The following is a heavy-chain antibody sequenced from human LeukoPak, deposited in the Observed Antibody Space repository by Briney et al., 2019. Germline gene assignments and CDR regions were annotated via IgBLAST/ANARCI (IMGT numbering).Heavy chain of an antibody. CDR1: GGSFSGYY. D-gene: IGHD3-10*01. CDR2: INHSGST. CDR3: ARGARWRGES. V-gene: IGHV4-34*01. Sequence: PSETLSLTCAVYGGSFSGYYWSWIRQPPGKGLEWIGEINHSGSTNYNPSLKSRVTISVDTSKNQFSLKLSSVTAADTAVYYCARGARWRGESWGQGTLVTVSS. J-gene: IGHJ5*02.